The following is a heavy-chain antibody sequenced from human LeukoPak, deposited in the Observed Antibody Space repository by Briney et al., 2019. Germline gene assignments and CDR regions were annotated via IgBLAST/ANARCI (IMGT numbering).Heavy chain of an antibody. Sequence: GGSLRLSCAASGFTFSSYVMSWVRQAPGKGLEWVSVISGSSSTVYYADSVKGRFTISRDNSKNTLYLQMNSLRAEDTAIYYRAKSHFYGEGSFDYWGQGALVTVSS. CDR2: ISGSSSTV. D-gene: IGHD4-17*01. CDR1: GFTFSSYV. V-gene: IGHV3-23*01. CDR3: AKSHFYGEGSFDY. J-gene: IGHJ4*02.